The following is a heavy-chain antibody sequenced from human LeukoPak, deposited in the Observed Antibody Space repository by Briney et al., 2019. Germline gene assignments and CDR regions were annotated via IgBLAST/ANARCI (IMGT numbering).Heavy chain of an antibody. D-gene: IGHD2-2*01. CDR2: ISSSGSTI. CDR1: GFTFSSYE. Sequence: GGSLRLSCAASGFTFSSYEMNWVRQAPGKGLEWVSYISSSGSTIYYADSVKGRFTISRDNAKNSLYLQMNSLRAEDTAVYYCARDCSSTSCPFDYWGQGTLVTVSS. CDR3: ARDCSSTSCPFDY. V-gene: IGHV3-48*03. J-gene: IGHJ4*02.